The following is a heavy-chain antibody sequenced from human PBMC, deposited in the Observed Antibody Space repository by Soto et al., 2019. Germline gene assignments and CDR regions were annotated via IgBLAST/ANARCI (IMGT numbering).Heavy chain of an antibody. Sequence: KPSETLSLTCTVSGGSISSGGYYWSWIRQHPGKGLEWIGYIYYSGSTYYNPPLKSRVTISVDTSKNQFSLKLSSVTAADTAVYYCAGGDILTGSYYFDYWGQGTLVTVSS. CDR2: IYYSGST. CDR1: GGSISSGGYY. J-gene: IGHJ4*02. D-gene: IGHD3-9*01. V-gene: IGHV4-31*03. CDR3: AGGDILTGSYYFDY.